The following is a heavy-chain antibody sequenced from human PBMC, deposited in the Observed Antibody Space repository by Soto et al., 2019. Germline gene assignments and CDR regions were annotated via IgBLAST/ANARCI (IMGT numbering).Heavy chain of an antibody. Sequence: GGSLRLSCAPSGFTFSSYGMHWVRQAPSKGLKCVTVICYDGRYHYYADSVKGRFSISRDNSKNTLYLQMNSLRSEYTAVYYCLRASNYYDSIDNSAGYGLDVWRQGTTVTVSA. CDR2: ICYDGRYH. D-gene: IGHD3-22*01. CDR3: LRASNYYDSIDNSAGYGLDV. V-gene: IGHV3-33*01. CDR1: GFTFSSYG. J-gene: IGHJ6*01.